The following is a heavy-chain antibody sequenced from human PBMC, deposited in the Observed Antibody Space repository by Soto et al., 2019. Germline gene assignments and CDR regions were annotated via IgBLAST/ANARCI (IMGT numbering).Heavy chain of an antibody. Sequence: QVQLQESGPGLVKPSETLSLTCTVSGGSISSYYWSWIRQPPGKGLEWIGYIYYSGSTNYNPSLKSRVTISVDTSKNQFSLKLSSVTAADTAVYYCARDRSPHYYGSGSYYWFDYWGQGTLVTVSS. V-gene: IGHV4-59*01. CDR2: IYYSGST. D-gene: IGHD3-10*01. CDR3: ARDRSPHYYGSGSYYWFDY. CDR1: GGSISSYY. J-gene: IGHJ4*02.